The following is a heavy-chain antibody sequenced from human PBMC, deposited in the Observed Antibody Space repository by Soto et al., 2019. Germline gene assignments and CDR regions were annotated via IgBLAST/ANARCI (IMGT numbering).Heavy chain of an antibody. V-gene: IGHV4-31*03. CDR1: GDSISKGVHY. D-gene: IGHD3-16*01. CDR2: IYYSGKT. Sequence: QVQLQESGPGLVKPSQTLSLTCSVSGDSISKGVHYWSWIRQHPGKGLEWIGYIYYSGKTYYSPSLKGRVIISVDTSNNQFPLKLISVTAADTAVYYCARGLTYYFDFGGQGSLVTVSA. CDR3: ARGLTYYFDF. J-gene: IGHJ4*02.